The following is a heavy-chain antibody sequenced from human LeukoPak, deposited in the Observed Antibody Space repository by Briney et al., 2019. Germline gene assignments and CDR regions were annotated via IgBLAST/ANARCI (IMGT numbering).Heavy chain of an antibody. J-gene: IGHJ4*02. CDR1: GFTFSSYA. Sequence: PGGSLRLSCAASGFTFSSYAMSWVRQAPGKGLEWVSAISGSGGSTYYADSVKGRFTISRDNSKNTLYLQMNSLRAEDTAVYYCAGQQWLAGSYDYWGQGTLVTVSS. D-gene: IGHD6-19*01. CDR2: ISGSGGST. CDR3: AGQQWLAGSYDY. V-gene: IGHV3-23*01.